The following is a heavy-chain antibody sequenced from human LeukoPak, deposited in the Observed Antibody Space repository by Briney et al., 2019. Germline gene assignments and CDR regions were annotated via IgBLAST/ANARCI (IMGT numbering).Heavy chain of an antibody. CDR2: ISSSSSYI. CDR1: GFTFSSYA. CDR3: ARESYNWNYVGFDY. D-gene: IGHD1-7*01. Sequence: GGSLRLSCAASGFTFSSYAMNWVRQAPGKGLEWVSSISSSSSYIYYADSVKGRFTISRDNAKNSLYLQMNSLRAEDTAVYYCARESYNWNYVGFDYWGQGTLVTVSS. V-gene: IGHV3-21*01. J-gene: IGHJ4*02.